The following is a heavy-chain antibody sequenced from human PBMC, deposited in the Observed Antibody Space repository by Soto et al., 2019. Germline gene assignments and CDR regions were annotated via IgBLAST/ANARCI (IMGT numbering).Heavy chain of an antibody. CDR1: GYTFTSYG. Sequence: ASVKVSCKASGYTFTSYGISWVRQAPGQGLEWMGWISAYNGNTNYAQKLQGRVTMTTDTSTSTAYMELRSLRSDDTAVYYCAREWYSSSFPPLDAFAIWGQGTMVTVSS. CDR3: AREWYSSSFPPLDAFAI. D-gene: IGHD6-6*01. CDR2: ISAYNGNT. V-gene: IGHV1-18*01. J-gene: IGHJ3*02.